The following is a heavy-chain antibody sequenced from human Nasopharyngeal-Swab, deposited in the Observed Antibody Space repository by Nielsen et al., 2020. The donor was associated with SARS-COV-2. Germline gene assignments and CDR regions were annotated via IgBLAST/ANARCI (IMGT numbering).Heavy chain of an antibody. CDR2: IKHSGST. J-gene: IGHJ6*03. Sequence: SETLSPTCVVHGGSFSGYHWTWIRQPPGKGLEWIGEIKHSGSTTYNTSRKSRITISVDPSKNHFPLNLSSVTAADTAVYYCARGVNMVRVSMDVWGKGTTVTVSS. D-gene: IGHD3-10*01. V-gene: IGHV4-34*01. CDR1: GGSFSGYH. CDR3: ARGVNMVRVSMDV.